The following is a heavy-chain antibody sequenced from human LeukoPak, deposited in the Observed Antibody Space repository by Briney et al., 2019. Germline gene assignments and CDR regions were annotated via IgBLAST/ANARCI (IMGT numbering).Heavy chain of an antibody. CDR1: GGSFSGYY. CDR2: INHSGST. V-gene: IGHV4-34*01. D-gene: IGHD3-10*01. CDR3: ATGWFGEPLRY. J-gene: IGHJ4*02. Sequence: PSETLSLTCAVYGGSFSGYYWSWIRQPPGKGLEWIGEINHSGSTNYNPSLKSRVTISVDTSKNQFSLKLSSVTAADTAVYYCATGWFGEPLRYWGQGTLVTVSS.